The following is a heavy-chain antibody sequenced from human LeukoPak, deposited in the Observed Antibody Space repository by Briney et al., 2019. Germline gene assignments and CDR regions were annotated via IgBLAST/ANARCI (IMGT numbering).Heavy chain of an antibody. CDR2: INHSGST. CDR3: ARDRGYCGGDCYSGYYYYYGMDV. CDR1: GGSFSGYY. D-gene: IGHD2-21*02. V-gene: IGHV4-34*01. J-gene: IGHJ6*02. Sequence: PSETLSLTCAVYGGSFSGYYWSWIRQPPGKGLEWIGEINHSGSTNYNPSLKSRVTISVDTSKNQFSLKLRSVTAADTAVYYCARDRGYCGGDCYSGYYYYYGMDVWGQGTTVTVSS.